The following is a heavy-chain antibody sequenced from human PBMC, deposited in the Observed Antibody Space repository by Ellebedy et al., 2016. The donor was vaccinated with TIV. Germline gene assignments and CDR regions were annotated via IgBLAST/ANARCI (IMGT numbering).Heavy chain of an antibody. CDR1: GFTFSSYA. J-gene: IGHJ6*02. CDR3: ARDGDENCGGDCYYYYYGMDV. CDR2: ISYDGSNK. D-gene: IGHD2-21*02. V-gene: IGHV3-30-3*01. Sequence: GESLKISCAASGFTFSSYAMHWVRQAPGKGLEWVAVISYDGSNKYYADSVKGRFTISRDNSKNTLYLQMNSLRAEDTAVYYCARDGDENCGGDCYYYYYGMDVWGQGTTVTGSS.